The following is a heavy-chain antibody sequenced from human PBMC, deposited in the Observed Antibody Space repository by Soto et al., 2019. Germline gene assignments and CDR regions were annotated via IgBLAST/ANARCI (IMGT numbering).Heavy chain of an antibody. V-gene: IGHV3-23*01. J-gene: IGHJ4*02. CDR2: ISGSGGST. CDR3: AKVPYDVWSGYYPPLYFDY. D-gene: IGHD3-3*01. CDR1: GFTFSSYV. Sequence: EVQLLESGGGLVQPGGSLRLSCAASGFTFSSYVMSRVRQAPGKGLEWVSGISGSGGSTYYADSVKGRFTISRDNSKNTLYLQMNSLRAEDTAVYYCAKVPYDVWSGYYPPLYFDYWGQGTLVTVSS.